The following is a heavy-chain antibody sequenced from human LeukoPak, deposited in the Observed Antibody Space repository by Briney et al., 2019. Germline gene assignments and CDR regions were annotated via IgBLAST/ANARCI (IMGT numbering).Heavy chain of an antibody. D-gene: IGHD4-23*01. CDR2: IKQDGSEK. J-gene: IGHJ4*02. CDR1: GFTFSSYW. V-gene: IGHV3-7*01. CDR3: ARAIGKSEGY. Sequence: PGGSLRLSCAASGFTFSSYWMTWVRQAPGKGLEWVASIKQDGSEKYYVDSVKGRFTISRDNAKSSLYLQMDSLRAEDTAVYYCARAIGKSEGYWGQGTLVTVSS.